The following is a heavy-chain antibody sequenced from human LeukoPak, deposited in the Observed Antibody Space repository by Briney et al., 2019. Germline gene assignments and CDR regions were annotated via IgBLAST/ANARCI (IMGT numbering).Heavy chain of an antibody. CDR1: GGTFSSYA. J-gene: IGHJ4*02. D-gene: IGHD3-9*01. CDR3: ARSRILTGYYRCGFDY. V-gene: IGHV1-69*13. Sequence: ASVKVSCKASGGTFSSYAISWVRQAPGQGLEWMGGIIPIFGTANYAQKFQGRVTITADESTSTAYMELSSLRSEDTAVYYCARSRILTGYYRCGFDYWGQGTLVTVSS. CDR2: IIPIFGTA.